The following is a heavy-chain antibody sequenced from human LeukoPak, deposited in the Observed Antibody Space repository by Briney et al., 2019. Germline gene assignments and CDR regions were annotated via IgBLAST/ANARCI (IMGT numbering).Heavy chain of an antibody. Sequence: GASVKVSCKASGGSFTFTSHAISWVRQAPGQGLEWMGGIIPIYGSATYAQKLQGRVTITSDESTRTVYMELRSLRPEDSAVHYCAGFFYDNSGDAFDIWGQGTMVTVSS. CDR1: GGSFTFTSHA. V-gene: IGHV1-69*13. D-gene: IGHD3-22*01. J-gene: IGHJ3*02. CDR3: AGFFYDNSGDAFDI. CDR2: IIPIYGSA.